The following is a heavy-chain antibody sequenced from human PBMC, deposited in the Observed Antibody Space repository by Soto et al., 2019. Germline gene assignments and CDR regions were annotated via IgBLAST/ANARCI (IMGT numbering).Heavy chain of an antibody. D-gene: IGHD3-10*01. V-gene: IGHV3-30-3*01. CDR3: VLWPPYYFDY. CDR2: ISYDGNNK. CDR1: GFTYSTYT. J-gene: IGHJ4*02. Sequence: PGGSLRLSCAASGFTYSTYTMHWVRQAPGKGLEWVAFISYDGNNKFYADSVKGRFTISRDSTKQTLYLQMNSLRAEDTAVYYCVLWPPYYFDYWGQGTLVTVSS.